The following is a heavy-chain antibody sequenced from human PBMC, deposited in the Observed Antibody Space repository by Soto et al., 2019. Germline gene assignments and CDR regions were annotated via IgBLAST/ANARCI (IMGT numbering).Heavy chain of an antibody. J-gene: IGHJ4*02. CDR3: ARAVLPATAPFDY. CDR2: IYYSGST. D-gene: IGHD2-2*01. CDR1: GGFISNYY. Sequence: QVQLQESGPRLVKPSETLSLTCIVSGGFISNYYWSWIRQPPGKGLEWIGYIYYSGSTNYNPPLQSRVTISVDTSKNQFSLKLSSVTAADTAVYYCARAVLPATAPFDYWGQGTLVTVSS. V-gene: IGHV4-59*01.